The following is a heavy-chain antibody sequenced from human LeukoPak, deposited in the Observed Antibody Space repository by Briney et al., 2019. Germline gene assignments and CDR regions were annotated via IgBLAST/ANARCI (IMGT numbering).Heavy chain of an antibody. CDR3: ARSVVVAATIDY. Sequence: PSETLSLTCTVSGGSISTSPYYWGWIRRPPGKGLEWIATIYYTGGAYYNPFLKSRVTISVDTSKNRFSLKLTSVTAADTAVYYCARSVVVAATIDYWGQGTLVTVSS. J-gene: IGHJ4*02. CDR2: IYYTGGA. CDR1: GGSISTSPYY. D-gene: IGHD2-15*01. V-gene: IGHV4-39*01.